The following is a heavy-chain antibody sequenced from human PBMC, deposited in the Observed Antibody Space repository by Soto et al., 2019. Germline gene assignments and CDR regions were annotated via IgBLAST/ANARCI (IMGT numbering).Heavy chain of an antibody. CDR1: GFTFSDFW. Sequence: EVRLVESGGGLVQPGGSLRLSCEASGFTFSDFWMSWVRQAPGKGMEWVANIRGDGSEKRYVDSVRGRFTISRDNAKNSVYLQMNSLRGDYTALYYCGRDEVRNGVGVWGQGTTVTVSS. CDR3: GRDEVRNGVGV. CDR2: IRGDGSEK. J-gene: IGHJ6*02. V-gene: IGHV3-7*01.